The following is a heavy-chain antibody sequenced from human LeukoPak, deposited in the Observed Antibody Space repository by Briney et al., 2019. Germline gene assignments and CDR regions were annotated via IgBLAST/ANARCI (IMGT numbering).Heavy chain of an antibody. CDR2: IWFDGSNK. D-gene: IGHD4-11*01. CDR3: ARDSNYRPSFDS. CDR1: GFTFSSFG. Sequence: PGRSLRLSCAASGFTFSSFGMHWVRQAPGKGLEWVAVIWFDGSNKFYADSVKGRFTISRDNSKNTLFLQMDSLRAEDTALYYCARDSNYRPSFDSWGQGTLVTVSP. V-gene: IGHV3-33*01. J-gene: IGHJ4*02.